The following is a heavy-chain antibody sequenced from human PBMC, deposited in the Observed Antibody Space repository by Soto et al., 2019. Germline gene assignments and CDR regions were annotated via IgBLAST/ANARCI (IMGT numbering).Heavy chain of an antibody. CDR1: GGTFSSYT. D-gene: IGHD3-10*01. CDR2: IIPILGIA. J-gene: IGHJ4*02. V-gene: IGHV1-69*02. CDR3: ATRRGDGYNDY. Sequence: QVQLVQSGAAVKKPGSSVKVSCKASGGTFSSYTISWVRQAPGQGLEWMGRIIPILGIANYAQKFQGRVTITADKSTSTAYMELSSLRSEDPAVYYCATRRGDGYNDYWGQGTLVTVSS.